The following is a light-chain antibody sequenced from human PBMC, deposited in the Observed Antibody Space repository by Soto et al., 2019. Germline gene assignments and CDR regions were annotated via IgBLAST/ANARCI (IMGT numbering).Light chain of an antibody. J-gene: IGKJ5*01. CDR3: QQYGSSPPIT. V-gene: IGKV3-20*01. CDR1: QSVSSY. CDR2: DAS. Sequence: IVVTQSPSSLSLSPGERATLSCRASQSVSSYLAWYQQKPGQAPRLLIYDASNRATGIPARFSGSGSGTDFTLTISRLEPEDFAVYYCQQYGSSPPITFGQGTRLEIK.